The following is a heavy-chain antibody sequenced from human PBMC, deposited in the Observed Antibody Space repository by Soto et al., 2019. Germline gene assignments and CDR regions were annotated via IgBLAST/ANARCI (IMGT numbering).Heavy chain of an antibody. D-gene: IGHD2-15*01. V-gene: IGHV4-39*01. CDR3: AGFVVPASRNSDFDY. Sequence: SETLSLTCTVSGISVSNSDYYWGWVRQPPGKGLDWIGNIYYSGSTFYNPSLRSRVTLSVDTSKNQFSLRLNSVTAADTAVYFCAGFVVPASRNSDFDYWGQGTLVTVSS. CDR1: GISVSNSDYY. J-gene: IGHJ4*02. CDR2: IYYSGST.